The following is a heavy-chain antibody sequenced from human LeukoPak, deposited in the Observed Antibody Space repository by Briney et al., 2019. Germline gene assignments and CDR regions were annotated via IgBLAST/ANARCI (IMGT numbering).Heavy chain of an antibody. D-gene: IGHD3-3*01. V-gene: IGHV1-2*02. CDR3: ARPAGFTIFGVVIPDAFDI. J-gene: IGHJ3*02. CDR1: GYTFTSYG. CDR2: INPNSGGT. Sequence: ASVKVSCKASGYTFTSYGISWVRQAPGQGLEWMGWINPNSGGTNYAQKFQGRVTMTRDTSISTAYMELSRLRSDDTAVYYCARPAGFTIFGVVIPDAFDIWGQGTMVTVSS.